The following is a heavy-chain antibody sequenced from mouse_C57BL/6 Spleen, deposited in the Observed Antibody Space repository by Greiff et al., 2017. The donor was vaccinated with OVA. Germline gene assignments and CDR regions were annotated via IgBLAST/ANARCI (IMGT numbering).Heavy chain of an antibody. J-gene: IGHJ2*01. V-gene: IGHV1-64*01. CDR3: ARWSLEGYFDY. Sequence: QLQQPGAELVKPGASVKLSCKASGYTFTSYWMHWVKQRPGQGLEWIGMIHPNSGSTNYNEKFKSKATLTVDKSSSTAYMQLSSLTSEDSAVYYCARWSLEGYFDYWGQGTTLTVSS. CDR2: IHPNSGST. CDR1: GYTFTSYW. D-gene: IGHD6-1*01.